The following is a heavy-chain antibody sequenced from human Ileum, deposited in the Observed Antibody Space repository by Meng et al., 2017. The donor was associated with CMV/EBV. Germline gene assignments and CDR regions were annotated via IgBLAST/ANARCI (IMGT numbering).Heavy chain of an antibody. CDR1: GFTVSSDY. V-gene: IGHV3-66*02. Sequence: GESLKISCAASGFTVSSDYMTWVRQAPGKGLEWVSVIYRGGSTYYADSVKDRSTISRDNSKNTMHLQMNRLRTEDTAIYDCARDFPWSGVPGYWGQGTLVTVSS. CDR2: IYRGGST. J-gene: IGHJ4*02. CDR3: ARDFPWSGVPGY. D-gene: IGHD3-3*01.